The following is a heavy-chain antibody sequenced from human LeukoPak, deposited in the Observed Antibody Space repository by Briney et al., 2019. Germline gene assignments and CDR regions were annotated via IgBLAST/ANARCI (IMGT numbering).Heavy chain of an antibody. CDR2: IYSGGST. CDR1: GFTVSSNY. V-gene: IGHV3-53*05. J-gene: IGHJ4*02. CDR3: AKDTSGEGTFSDY. Sequence: GGSLRLSCAASGFTVSSNYMSWVRQAPGKGLEWVSVIYSGGSTYYADSVKGRFTIARDNAKNSLYLQMNSLRAEDTALYYCAKDTSGEGTFSDYWGQGTLVTVSS. D-gene: IGHD3-3*01.